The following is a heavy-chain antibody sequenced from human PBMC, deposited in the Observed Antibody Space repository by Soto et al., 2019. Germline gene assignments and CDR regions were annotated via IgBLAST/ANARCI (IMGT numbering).Heavy chain of an antibody. CDR2: IIPIFGTA. V-gene: IGHV1-69*12. J-gene: IGHJ4*02. CDR3: ARLDRLDENLGFDY. CDR1: GGTFSSYA. Sequence: QVQLVQSGAEVKKPGSSVKVSCKASGGTFSSYAISWVRQAPGQGLEWMGGIIPIFGTANYAQKFQGRVTITADEXKSTDYMELSSLRSEDTAVYYGARLDRLDENLGFDYWGQGTLVTVSS. D-gene: IGHD6-6*01.